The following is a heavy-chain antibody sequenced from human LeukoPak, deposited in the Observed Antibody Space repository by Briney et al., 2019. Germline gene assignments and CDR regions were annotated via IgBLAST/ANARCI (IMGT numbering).Heavy chain of an antibody. CDR1: GFTFSSNW. CDR3: ARAYSNSWYRNDN. CDR2: INSDGRST. D-gene: IGHD6-13*01. Sequence: GGSLRLSCAASGFTFSSNWMHWVRQPPGKGLVWVSRINSDGRSTNYADSVKGRFTISRDNAKNTLYLQMNSLRAEDTAVYYCARAYSNSWYRNDNWGQGTLVTVSS. V-gene: IGHV3-74*01. J-gene: IGHJ4*02.